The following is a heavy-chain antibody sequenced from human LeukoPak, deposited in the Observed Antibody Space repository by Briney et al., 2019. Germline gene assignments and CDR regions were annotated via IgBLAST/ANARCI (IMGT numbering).Heavy chain of an antibody. J-gene: IGHJ5*02. Sequence: SETLSLTCTVSGGSISSSSYYWSWIRQPPGKGLEWIGYIYYSGSTNYNPSLKSRVSVSVDTSKNQFSLKLSSVTAADTAVYYCARGAAPPARQFVRTGRFDPWGQGTLVTVSS. CDR3: ARGAAPPARQFVRTGRFDP. CDR2: IYYSGST. D-gene: IGHD6-6*01. V-gene: IGHV4-61*01. CDR1: GGSISSSSYY.